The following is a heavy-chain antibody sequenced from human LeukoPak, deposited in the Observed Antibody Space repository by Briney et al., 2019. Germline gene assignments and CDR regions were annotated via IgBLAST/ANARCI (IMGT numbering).Heavy chain of an antibody. D-gene: IGHD3-22*01. V-gene: IGHV3-33*06. CDR3: AKVDSSGYYPEY. CDR2: IWYDGSNK. J-gene: IGHJ4*02. CDR1: GFTFRTYG. Sequence: GRSLRLSCAASGFTFRTYGMHWVRQAPGEGLEWVAVIWYDGSNKYYADSVKGRFTISRDNSKNTLYLQMNSLRAEDTAVYYCAKVDSSGYYPEYWGQGTLVTVSS.